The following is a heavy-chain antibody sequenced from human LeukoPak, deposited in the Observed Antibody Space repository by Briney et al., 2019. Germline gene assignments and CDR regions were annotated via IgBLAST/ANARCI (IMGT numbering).Heavy chain of an antibody. D-gene: IGHD2-21*01. CDR1: GYTFDSYD. CDR2: MNPNSGNT. J-gene: IGHJ4*02. V-gene: IGHV1-8*01. Sequence: ASVKVSCKASGYTFDSYDVNWVRQASGHGREWMGWMNPNSGNTGYAQKFQGRVTMTKTTSITTAYMELNSLKSEDTAVYYCARGVACGGECYYLDSWGQGTLVTVSS. CDR3: ARGVACGGECYYLDS.